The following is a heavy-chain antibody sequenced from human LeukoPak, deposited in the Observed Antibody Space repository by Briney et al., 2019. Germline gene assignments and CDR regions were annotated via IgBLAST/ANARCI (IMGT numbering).Heavy chain of an antibody. CDR2: TSSSSSTI. D-gene: IGHD4-17*01. V-gene: IGHV3-48*02. J-gene: IGHJ4*02. CDR3: ARDPGSGFDYGDHFDY. Sequence: HAQRKGLQGVSDTSSSSSTIYYADSVKGRFTISRDNAKISLYLQMNSLRDEDTAVYYCARDPGSGFDYGDHFDYWGQGTLVTVSS.